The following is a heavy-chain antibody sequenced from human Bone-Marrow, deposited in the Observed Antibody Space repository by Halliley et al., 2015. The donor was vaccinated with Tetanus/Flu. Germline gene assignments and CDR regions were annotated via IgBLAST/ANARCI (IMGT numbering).Heavy chain of an antibody. CDR1: GFTFNSYS. J-gene: IGHJ4*02. Sequence: AASGFTFNSYSMSWVRQAPGRGLEWVSTIRSSGSDMYYADSVRGRFTVSRDNAKNSLYLQMNSLRAEDTAVYYCARDLGRVGADFPFDFWGQGSLVTVSP. D-gene: IGHD1-26*01. CDR2: IRSSGSDM. V-gene: IGHV3-21*01. CDR3: ARDLGRVGADFPFDF.